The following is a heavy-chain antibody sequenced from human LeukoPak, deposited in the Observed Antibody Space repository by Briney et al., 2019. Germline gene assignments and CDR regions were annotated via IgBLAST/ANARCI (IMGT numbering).Heavy chain of an antibody. Sequence: GASVKVSCKASGYTFTSYDINWVRQATGQGLEWMGWIGAYNGNTNYTQKLQGRVTMTTDTSTSTAYMELRSLRSDDTAVYYCARERARGVVSFDYWGQGTLVTVSS. D-gene: IGHD2-8*02. J-gene: IGHJ4*02. CDR2: IGAYNGNT. V-gene: IGHV1-18*01. CDR3: ARERARGVVSFDY. CDR1: GYTFTSYD.